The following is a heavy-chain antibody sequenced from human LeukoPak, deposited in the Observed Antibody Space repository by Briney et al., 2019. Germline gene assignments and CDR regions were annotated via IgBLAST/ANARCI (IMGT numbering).Heavy chain of an antibody. D-gene: IGHD1-26*01. CDR2: IYYSGST. CDR3: ARHDVAGATTDYFQH. J-gene: IGHJ1*01. V-gene: IGHV4-59*08. Sequence: PSETLSLTCTVSGGSISSYYWSWIRQPPGKGPEWIGYIYYSGSTRYNPSLKSRATISVDTSKNQISLKLGSVTAADTAVYYCARHDVAGATTDYFQHWGQGTLVTVSS. CDR1: GGSISSYY.